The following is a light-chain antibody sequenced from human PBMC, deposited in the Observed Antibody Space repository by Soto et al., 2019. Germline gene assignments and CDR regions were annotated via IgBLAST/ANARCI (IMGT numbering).Light chain of an antibody. J-gene: IGLJ2*01. CDR3: LLSFPGAVV. V-gene: IGLV7-46*01. CDR1: TGTVTSGHF. CDR2: DTS. Sequence: QAVVTQEPSLTVSPGGTVTLTCGSSTGTVTSGHFPFWFQQKPGQAPRTLISDTSNKHSWTPARFSGSLLGDKAALTLSGAQPEDEAESYCLLSFPGAVVFGGGTKLTVL.